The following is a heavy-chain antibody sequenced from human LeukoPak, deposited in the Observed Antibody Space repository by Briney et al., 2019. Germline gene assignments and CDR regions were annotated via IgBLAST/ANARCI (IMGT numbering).Heavy chain of an antibody. V-gene: IGHV1-8*03. Sequence: GASVKVSCKASGYTFTSYDINWVRQATGQGLEWKGWMNPNSGNTGYAQKFQGRVTITRNTSISTAYMELSSLRSEDTAVYYCASGGLEGYCSSTSCYTLFDWGQGTLVTVSS. CDR3: ASGGLEGYCSSTSCYTLFD. D-gene: IGHD2-2*02. CDR2: MNPNSGNT. J-gene: IGHJ4*02. CDR1: GYTFTSYD.